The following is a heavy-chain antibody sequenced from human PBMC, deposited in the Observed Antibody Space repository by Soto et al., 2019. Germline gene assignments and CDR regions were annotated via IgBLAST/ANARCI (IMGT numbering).Heavy chain of an antibody. CDR3: VRYGRGYSYGFDY. D-gene: IGHD5-18*01. CDR2: IYYSGST. CDR1: GGSISSYY. J-gene: IGHJ4*02. Sequence: PSETLSLTCTVSGGSISSYYWSWIRQPPGKGLEWIGYIYYSGSTNYNPSLKSRVTISVDTSKNQFSLKLSSVTAADTAEYYCVRYGRGYSYGFDYWGQGTLVTVSS. V-gene: IGHV4-59*01.